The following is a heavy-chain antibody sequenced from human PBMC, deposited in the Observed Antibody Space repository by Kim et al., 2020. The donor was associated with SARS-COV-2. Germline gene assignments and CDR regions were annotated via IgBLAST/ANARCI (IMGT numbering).Heavy chain of an antibody. Sequence: TRYSPSFQGQVTISADNSISTAYLQWGSLRASDTAMYYCVRQISGYFPFDFWGQGTLVTVSS. CDR2: T. CDR3: VRQISGYFPFDF. V-gene: IGHV5-51*01. D-gene: IGHD3-22*01. J-gene: IGHJ4*02.